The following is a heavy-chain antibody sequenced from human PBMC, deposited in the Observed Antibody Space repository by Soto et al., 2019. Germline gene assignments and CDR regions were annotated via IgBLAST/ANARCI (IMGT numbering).Heavy chain of an antibody. Sequence: PSETLSLTCAVSGGSISTDAYSWNWIRQSPGKGLEWIGYIHHSGGTHYNPALKSRVTISVDRSKNHFSLELSSVTAADTALYYCARTRKELLAGEIYFDYWGQGALVTVSS. CDR1: GGSISTDAYS. V-gene: IGHV4-30-2*06. CDR2: IHHSGGT. CDR3: ARTRKELLAGEIYFDY. D-gene: IGHD2-15*01. J-gene: IGHJ4*02.